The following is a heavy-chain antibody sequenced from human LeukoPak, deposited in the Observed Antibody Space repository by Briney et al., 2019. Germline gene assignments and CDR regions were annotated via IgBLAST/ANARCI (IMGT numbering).Heavy chain of an antibody. V-gene: IGHV3-30*18. CDR3: AKAQGASDYYYYGMDV. CDR2: ISYDGSNK. Sequence: GGSLRLSCAASGFTFSSYSMHWVRQAPGKGLEWVAVISYDGSNKYYADSVKGRFTISRDNSKNTLYLQMNSLRAEDTAVYYCAKAQGASDYYYYGMDVWGQGTTVTVSS. D-gene: IGHD2-2*01. J-gene: IGHJ6*02. CDR1: GFTFSSYS.